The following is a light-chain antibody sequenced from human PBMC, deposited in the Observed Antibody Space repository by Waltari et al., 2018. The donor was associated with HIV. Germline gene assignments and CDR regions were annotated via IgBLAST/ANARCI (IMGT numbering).Light chain of an antibody. CDR2: QDN. CDR1: KLGDKY. Sequence: SYELTQPPSVSVSPGQTASITCSGDKLGDKYTCWYQQKPGQSPVLVIYQDNTRPSVIPSRFAGSNAGNTATRTISGTQAMDEADYYCQAWDRGTAVFGGGTKLTVL. CDR3: QAWDRGTAV. J-gene: IGLJ2*01. V-gene: IGLV3-1*01.